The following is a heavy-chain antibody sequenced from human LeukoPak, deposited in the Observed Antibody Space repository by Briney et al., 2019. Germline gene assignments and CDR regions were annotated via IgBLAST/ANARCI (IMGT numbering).Heavy chain of an antibody. J-gene: IGHJ3*02. CDR3: AKDSYSYGYGAFDI. CDR2: ISWNSGSI. Sequence: FTXXXXAMHXVRQAPGXGLEWVSGISWNSGSIGYADSVKGRFTISRDNAKNSLYLQMNSLRAEDTALYYCAKDSYSYGYGAFDIWGQGTMVTVSS. D-gene: IGHD5-18*01. V-gene: IGHV3-9*01. CDR1: FTXXXXA.